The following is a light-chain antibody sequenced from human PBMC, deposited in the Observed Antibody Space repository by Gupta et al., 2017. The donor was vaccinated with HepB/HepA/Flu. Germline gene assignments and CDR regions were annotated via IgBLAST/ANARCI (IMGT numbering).Light chain of an antibody. J-gene: IGKJ4*01. CDR1: QGIRDD. CDR2: AAS. V-gene: IGKV1-17*01. CDR3: RQQNNSPLT. Sequence: DIQMTQSPSSLSASVGDRVTITCRASQGIRDDLGWYQQKSGKAPKRLIYAASRLQSGVPSRFSGSGSETEFTLTISSRQPEDYATYYCRQQNNSPLTFGGGTKVEIK.